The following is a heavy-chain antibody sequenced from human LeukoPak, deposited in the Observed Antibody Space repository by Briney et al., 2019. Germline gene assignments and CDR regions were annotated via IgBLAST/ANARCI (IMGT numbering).Heavy chain of an antibody. CDR2: ISGNGDST. J-gene: IGHJ4*02. D-gene: IGHD5-18*01. CDR3: AKDTAMVTPYYFDF. V-gene: IGHV3-23*01. CDR1: GFTFSRYA. Sequence: GGSLRLSCAASGFTFSRYAMTWVRQAPGKGLEWVSTISGNGDSTHYADSVKGRFTISRDHSKNTLYVQMNSLRAEDTAIYYCAKDTAMVTPYYFDFRGQGTLVTVSS.